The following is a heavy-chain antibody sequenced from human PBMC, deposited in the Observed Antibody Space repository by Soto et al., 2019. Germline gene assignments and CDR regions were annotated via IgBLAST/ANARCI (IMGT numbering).Heavy chain of an antibody. V-gene: IGHV4-59*01. CDR2: VYFSGNT. D-gene: IGHD6-25*01. CDR3: GSVRPSGYVLS. J-gene: IGHJ5*02. CDR1: GGSLSSYY. Sequence: LSLTCTVSGGSLSSYYWTWIRQSPGKGLEWIGYVYFSGNTNYNPSLKSRVSISIDTSKNQFSLRLASVTAADTAFYYCGSVRPSGYVLSWGQGTLVTVSS.